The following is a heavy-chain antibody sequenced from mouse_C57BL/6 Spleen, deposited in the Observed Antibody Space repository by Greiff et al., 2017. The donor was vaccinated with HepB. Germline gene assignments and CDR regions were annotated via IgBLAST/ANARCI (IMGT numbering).Heavy chain of an antibody. J-gene: IGHJ1*03. V-gene: IGHV1-9*01. CDR2: ILPGSGST. Sequence: QVQLQQSGAELMKPGASGKLSCKATGYTFTGYWIEWVKQRHGHGLEWIGEILPGSGSTNYNEKFKGKATFAADTSSNTPYMQLSSRTTEDSAIYYCAIAHDGNFWYFDVWGTGTPVTISS. D-gene: IGHD2-1*01. CDR3: AIAHDGNFWYFDV. CDR1: GYTFTGYW.